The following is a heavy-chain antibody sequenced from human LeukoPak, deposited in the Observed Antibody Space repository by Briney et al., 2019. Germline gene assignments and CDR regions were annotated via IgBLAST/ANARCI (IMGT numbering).Heavy chain of an antibody. D-gene: IGHD3-9*01. J-gene: IGHJ4*01. Sequence: PGGSLRLSCAASGFTFNSYGMHWARQAPGKGLEWVAVIWYEGSNKHYADSVRGRFTIPRDNSNNILYLQMNNLRAEDTAVYFCARGEYDILTGYIDHWGRGTLVTVSS. CDR3: ARGEYDILTGYIDH. V-gene: IGHV3-33*01. CDR1: GFTFNSYG. CDR2: IWYEGSNK.